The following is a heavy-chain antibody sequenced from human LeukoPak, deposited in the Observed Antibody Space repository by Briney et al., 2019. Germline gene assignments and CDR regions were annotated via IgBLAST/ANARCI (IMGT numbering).Heavy chain of an antibody. CDR3: AKTSSGYYQAFDY. CDR2: ISGSGGST. Sequence: PGGSLRLSCAASGFTFSSYAMSWVRQAPGKGLEWVSAISGSGGSTYYADSVKGRFTISGDNSKNTLYLQMNSLRAEDTAVYYCAKTSSGYYQAFDYWGQGTLVTVSS. V-gene: IGHV3-23*01. CDR1: GFTFSSYA. J-gene: IGHJ4*02. D-gene: IGHD3-22*01.